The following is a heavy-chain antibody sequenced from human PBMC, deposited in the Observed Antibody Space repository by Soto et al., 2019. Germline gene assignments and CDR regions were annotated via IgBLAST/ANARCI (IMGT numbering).Heavy chain of an antibody. CDR2: VYYGGTA. J-gene: IGHJ4*02. CDR3: ARGNQQRRGVFDF. V-gene: IGHV4-30-2*01. D-gene: IGHD3-10*01. Sequence: PSETLSLTCSVSGASLSSGGYSWSWFRRPPGKALEWIAYVYYGGTASYNPSLKSRVTISVDSSKNQFSLTVKSVTAADTTAYLCARGNQQRRGVFDFWGRGTQVTVSS. CDR1: GASLSSGGYS.